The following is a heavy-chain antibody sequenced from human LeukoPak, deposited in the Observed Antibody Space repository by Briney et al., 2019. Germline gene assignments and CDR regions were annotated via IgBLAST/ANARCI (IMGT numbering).Heavy chain of an antibody. J-gene: IGHJ4*02. CDR2: INPRGGST. V-gene: IGHV1-46*01. CDR3: ARHHCSSTSCYTPDFDY. CDR1: GYTFTSYY. Sequence: ASVKVSCKASGYTFTSYYMDWVRQAPGQGLEWMGKINPRGGSTSYAQKFQGRVTMTRDTSTSTVYMELSSLRSEDTAVYYCARHHCSSTSCYTPDFDYWGQGTLVTVSS. D-gene: IGHD2-2*02.